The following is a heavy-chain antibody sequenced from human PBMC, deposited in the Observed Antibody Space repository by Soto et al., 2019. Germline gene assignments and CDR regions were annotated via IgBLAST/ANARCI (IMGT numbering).Heavy chain of an antibody. V-gene: IGHV3-73*01. CDR3: TTRDSDF. CDR1: GFTFSDST. Sequence: HPGGTLRLSCAASGFTFSDSTIHWVRQASGKGLEWVALIRTKVNSYATVYAASVRGRFTISRDDSKNTAYLQMSSLRSEDTAMYYCTTRDSDFWGQGTTVTVSS. CDR2: IRTKVNSYAT. J-gene: IGHJ6*02.